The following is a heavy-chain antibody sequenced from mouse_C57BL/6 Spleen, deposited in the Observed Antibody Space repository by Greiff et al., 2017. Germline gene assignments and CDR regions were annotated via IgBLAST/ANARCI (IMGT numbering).Heavy chain of an antibody. Sequence: QVQLQQSGAELMKPGASVKLSCKATGYTFTGYWIEWVKQRPGHGLEWIGEILPGSGSTNYNEKFKGKATFTADTSSNTAYMQLSSLTTEDSAIYYCARTPYYYGSSPNYFDYWGQGTTLTVSS. CDR1: GYTFTGYW. J-gene: IGHJ2*01. D-gene: IGHD1-1*01. CDR2: ILPGSGST. CDR3: ARTPYYYGSSPNYFDY. V-gene: IGHV1-9*01.